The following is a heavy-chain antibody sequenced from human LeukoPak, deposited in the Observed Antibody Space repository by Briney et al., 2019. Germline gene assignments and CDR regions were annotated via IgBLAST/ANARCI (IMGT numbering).Heavy chain of an antibody. CDR3: ARSPRDGVVTAIVGYYYYMDV. J-gene: IGHJ6*03. V-gene: IGHV4-39*01. CDR1: GGSISSSSYY. D-gene: IGHD2-21*02. CDR2: INYSGST. Sequence: PSETLSLTCTVSGGSISSSSYYWGWIRQPPGKGLEWIGSINYSGSTYYNPSLKSRVTISVDTSKNQFSLKLSSVTAADTAVYYCARSPRDGVVTAIVGYYYYMDVWGKGTTVTISS.